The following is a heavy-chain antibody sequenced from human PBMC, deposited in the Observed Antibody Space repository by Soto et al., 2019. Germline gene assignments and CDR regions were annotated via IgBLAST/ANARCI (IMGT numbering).Heavy chain of an antibody. D-gene: IGHD1-26*01. CDR2: IFINGNT. V-gene: IGHV4-4*07. J-gene: IGHJ4*02. CDR1: SGSVSTYY. CDR3: ARSGGSYNFDS. Sequence: SETLSLTCTVSSGSVSTYYRSWIRQPAGKGLEWIGRIFINGNTNYNPSLRSRVTMSVDTSKGQFSLNLTSVTAADTAVYFCARSGGSYNFDSWGQGILVTVSS.